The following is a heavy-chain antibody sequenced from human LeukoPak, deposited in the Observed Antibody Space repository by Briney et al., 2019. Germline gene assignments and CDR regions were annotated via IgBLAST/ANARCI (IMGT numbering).Heavy chain of an antibody. CDR3: ARDGTAAGLYFDL. D-gene: IGHD6-13*01. CDR1: GFTFSHYH. CDR2: IRYDGGDK. Sequence: GGSLRLSCAASGFTFSHYHMLWVRQAPGKGQEWVAFIRYDGGDKYYADSVKGRFTISRDNAKNSLYLQMSSLRAEDTAVYYCARDGTAAGLYFDLWGLGTLVTVSS. J-gene: IGHJ4*01. V-gene: IGHV3-30*02.